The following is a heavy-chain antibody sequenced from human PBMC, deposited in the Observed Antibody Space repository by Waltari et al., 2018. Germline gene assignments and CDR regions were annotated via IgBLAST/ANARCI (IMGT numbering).Heavy chain of an antibody. CDR2: ISYSSRSM. V-gene: IGHV3-21*01. Sequence: GRGLEWVSAISYSSRSMYYADSVKGRFTVSRDNARNSLYLQMNSLRAEDTAVYYCARVGPLDSSGYSDEYWGQGTLVTVSS. D-gene: IGHD3-22*01. CDR3: ARVGPLDSSGYSDEY. J-gene: IGHJ4*02.